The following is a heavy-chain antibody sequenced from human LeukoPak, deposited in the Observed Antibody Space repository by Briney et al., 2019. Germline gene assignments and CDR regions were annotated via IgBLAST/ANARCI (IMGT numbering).Heavy chain of an antibody. D-gene: IGHD4-17*01. J-gene: IGHJ4*02. V-gene: IGHV1-2*02. CDR3: AREMGFGDYLFDY. Sequence: ASVKVSCKASGYIFTGYYMHWVRQAPGQGLEWMGWINPNSGGTSFAQKFQGRVTMTRDTSISTAYMEMSRLRSDDTAVHYCAREMGFGDYLFDYWGQGTLVTVSS. CDR1: GYIFTGYY. CDR2: INPNSGGT.